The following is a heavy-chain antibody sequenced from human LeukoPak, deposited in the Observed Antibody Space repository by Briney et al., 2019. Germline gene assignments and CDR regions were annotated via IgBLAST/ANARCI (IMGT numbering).Heavy chain of an antibody. D-gene: IGHD3-22*01. CDR1: GGTFSSYA. CDR2: IIPIFGTT. V-gene: IGHV1-69*13. CDR3: ARPNCYDSSGYYSVGTWVAFDI. Sequence: EASVKVSFKASGGTFSSYAISWVRQAPGQGLEWMGGIIPIFGTTNYAQKLQGRVTTTADESTSTACMELSSLRSEDTAVYYCARPNCYDSSGYYSVGTWVAFDIWGQGTMVTVSS. J-gene: IGHJ3*02.